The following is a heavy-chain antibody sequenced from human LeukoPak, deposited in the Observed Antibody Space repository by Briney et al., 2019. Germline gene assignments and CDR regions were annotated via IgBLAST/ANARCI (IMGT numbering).Heavy chain of an antibody. J-gene: IGHJ3*02. V-gene: IGHV1-46*01. Sequence: ASVKVSCKASGYTITSYYMHWVRQAPGQGLEWMGIINPSGGSTSYAQKFQGRVTMTRDTSTSTVYMELSSLRSEDTAVYYCARAPYYYDSSGSDAFDIWGQGTMVTVSS. CDR2: INPSGGST. CDR1: GYTITSYY. CDR3: ARAPYYYDSSGSDAFDI. D-gene: IGHD3-22*01.